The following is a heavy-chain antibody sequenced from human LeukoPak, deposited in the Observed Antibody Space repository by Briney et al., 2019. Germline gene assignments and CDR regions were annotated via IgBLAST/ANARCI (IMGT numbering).Heavy chain of an antibody. CDR3: ARLSDYVWGSYRYTFDS. J-gene: IGHJ4*02. D-gene: IGHD3-16*02. Sequence: SETLSLTCTVSGGSISSSSYYWGWIRQPPGKGLEWIGSIYYSGSSYYKPSLKSRVTISVDTSKNQFSLKLSSVTAADTAVYYCARLSDYVWGSYRYTFDSWGQGTLVTVSS. CDR1: GGSISSSSYY. CDR2: IYYSGSS. V-gene: IGHV4-39*01.